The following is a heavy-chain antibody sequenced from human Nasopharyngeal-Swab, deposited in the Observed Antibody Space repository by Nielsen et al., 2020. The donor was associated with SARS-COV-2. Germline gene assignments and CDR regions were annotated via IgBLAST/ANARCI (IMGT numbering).Heavy chain of an antibody. CDR1: GFTVSSNY. CDR3: ARDIGYSLLYGMDV. J-gene: IGHJ6*02. Sequence: GESLKLSCAASGFTVSSNYMSWVRQAPGKGLEWVSVIYSGGSTYYADSVKGRFTISRHNSKNTLYLQMNSLRAEDTAVYYCARDIGYSLLYGMDVWGQGTTVTVSS. V-gene: IGHV3-53*04. D-gene: IGHD5-18*01. CDR2: IYSGGST.